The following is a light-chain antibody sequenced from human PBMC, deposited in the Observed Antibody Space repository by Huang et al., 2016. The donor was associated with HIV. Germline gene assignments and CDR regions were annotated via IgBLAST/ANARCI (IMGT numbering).Light chain of an antibody. Sequence: DIQMTQSPSSLSASVGDRVTIICQASQDISNYVNWYQQKPGKAPKLLIYDASNLETGVSSRFSGSGSGTDFTFTISSLQPEDIATYYCQHYDNLRTFGQGTKVEIK. J-gene: IGKJ1*01. V-gene: IGKV1-33*01. CDR3: QHYDNLRT. CDR1: QDISNY. CDR2: DAS.